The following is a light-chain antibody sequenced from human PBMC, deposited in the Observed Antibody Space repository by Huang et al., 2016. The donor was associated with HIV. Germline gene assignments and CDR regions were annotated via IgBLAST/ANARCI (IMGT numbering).Light chain of an antibody. J-gene: IGKJ4*01. Sequence: IVMTQSPATLSVSPGERVTVSCRANRSVSSNLAWYQQRPGQAPRLLIYGSSTRAPGIPARFSGSGYGTDFSLTISSLQSEDFALYYCQQYNNWLLSFGGGTRVDI. V-gene: IGKV3-15*01. CDR1: RSVSSN. CDR2: GSS. CDR3: QQYNNWLLS.